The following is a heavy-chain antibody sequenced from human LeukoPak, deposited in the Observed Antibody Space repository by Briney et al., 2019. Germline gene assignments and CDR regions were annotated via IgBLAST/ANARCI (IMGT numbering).Heavy chain of an antibody. D-gene: IGHD6-13*01. CDR2: ISYDGSNK. J-gene: IGHJ4*02. Sequence: GGSLRLSCAASGFTYSSYAMHWVRQAAGKGLEWVAVISYDGSNKYYADSVKGRFTISRDNSKNTLYLQMNSLRAEDTAVYYCAREVSSRIDFDYWGQGTLVTVSS. CDR3: AREVSSRIDFDY. CDR1: GFTYSSYA. V-gene: IGHV3-30*04.